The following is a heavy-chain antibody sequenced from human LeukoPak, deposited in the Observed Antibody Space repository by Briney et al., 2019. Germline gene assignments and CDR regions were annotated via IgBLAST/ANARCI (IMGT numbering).Heavy chain of an antibody. CDR2: ISYDGSNK. J-gene: IGHJ3*02. Sequence: GGSLRLSCAASGFTFSSYGMHWVRQAPGKGLEWVAVISYDGSNKYYADSVKGRFTISRDNSKNTLYLQMNSLRAEDTAVYYCARGQDDSSGYYYVGVGAFDIWGQGTMVTVSS. CDR3: ARGQDDSSGYYYVGVGAFDI. D-gene: IGHD3-22*01. CDR1: GFTFSSYG. V-gene: IGHV3-30*03.